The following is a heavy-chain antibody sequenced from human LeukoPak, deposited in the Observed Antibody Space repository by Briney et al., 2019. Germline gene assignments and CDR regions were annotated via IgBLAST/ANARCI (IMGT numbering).Heavy chain of an antibody. CDR2: INHSGST. CDR3: ARDQNSYYYGSGSYPYFDY. J-gene: IGHJ4*02. CDR1: GGSISSYY. Sequence: SETLSLTCTVSGGSISSYYWSWIRQPPGKGLEWIGEINHSGSTNYNPSLKSRVTISVDTSKNQFSLKLSSVTAADTAVYYCARDQNSYYYGSGSYPYFDYWGQGTLVTVSS. V-gene: IGHV4-34*01. D-gene: IGHD3-10*01.